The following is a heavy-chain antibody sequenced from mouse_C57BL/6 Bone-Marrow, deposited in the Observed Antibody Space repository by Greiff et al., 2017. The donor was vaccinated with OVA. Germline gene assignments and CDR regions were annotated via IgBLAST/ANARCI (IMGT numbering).Heavy chain of an antibody. CDR3: AREGGNSLAY. CDR1: GFTFSSYA. Sequence: EVMLVESGGGLVKPGGSLKLSCAASGFTFSSYAMSWVRQTPEKRLEWVATISDGGSYTYYPDNVKGRFTISRDNAKNNLYLQMSHLKSEDTAMYYCAREGGNSLAYWGQGTLVTVSA. J-gene: IGHJ3*01. D-gene: IGHD2-1*01. CDR2: ISDGGSYT. V-gene: IGHV5-4*01.